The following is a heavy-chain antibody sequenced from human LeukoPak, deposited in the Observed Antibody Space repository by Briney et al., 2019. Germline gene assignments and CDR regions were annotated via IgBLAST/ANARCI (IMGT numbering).Heavy chain of an antibody. CDR3: ARAAYGDYVFSGDY. CDR2: IIPIFGTA. Sequence: ASVKVSCKASGGTFSSYAISWVRQAPGQGLEWMGGIIPIFGTANYAQKFQGRVTITADESTSTAYMELSSLRSEDTAVYYCARAAYGDYVFSGDYWGQGTLVTVSS. V-gene: IGHV1-69*13. CDR1: GGTFSSYA. J-gene: IGHJ4*02. D-gene: IGHD4-17*01.